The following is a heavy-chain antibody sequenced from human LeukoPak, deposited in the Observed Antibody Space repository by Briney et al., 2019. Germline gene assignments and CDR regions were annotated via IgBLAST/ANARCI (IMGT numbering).Heavy chain of an antibody. CDR3: AKGGNYGSGNYYFDY. D-gene: IGHD3-10*01. V-gene: IGHV3-23*01. Sequence: GGSLRLSCAASGFTFSSYAMGWVRQAPGKGLEWVSAISGSGGSTYYADSVKGRFTISRDNSKNTLYLQMNSLRAEDTAVYYCAKGGNYGSGNYYFDYWGQGTLVTVSS. CDR1: GFTFSSYA. J-gene: IGHJ4*02. CDR2: ISGSGGST.